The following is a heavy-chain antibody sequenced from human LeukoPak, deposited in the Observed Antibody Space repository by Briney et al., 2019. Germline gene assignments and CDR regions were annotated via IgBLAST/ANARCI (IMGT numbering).Heavy chain of an antibody. V-gene: IGHV1-18*01. CDR2: ISAYNGNT. Sequence: ASVTVSCTASGYTFTSYGISWVRQAPGQGLEWMGWISAYNGNTNYAQKLQGRVTMTTDTSTSTAYMELRSLRSDDTAVYYCERDQTTYYFDYWGQGTLVTVSS. CDR1: GYTFTSYG. CDR3: ERDQTTYYFDY. J-gene: IGHJ4*02. D-gene: IGHD4-11*01.